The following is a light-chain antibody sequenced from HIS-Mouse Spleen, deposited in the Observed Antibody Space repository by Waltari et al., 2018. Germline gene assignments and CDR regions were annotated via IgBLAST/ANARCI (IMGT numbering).Light chain of an antibody. CDR2: EVS. Sequence: QSALTQPPSVSGSPGQSVPISCTGTSSDVGSYNRVPWYQQPPGTAPKLMIYEVSKRPSGVPDRFSGSKSGNTASLTISGLQAEDEADYYCSLYTSSSTWVFGGGTKLTVL. CDR3: SLYTSSSTWV. V-gene: IGLV2-18*01. CDR1: SSDVGSYNR. J-gene: IGLJ3*02.